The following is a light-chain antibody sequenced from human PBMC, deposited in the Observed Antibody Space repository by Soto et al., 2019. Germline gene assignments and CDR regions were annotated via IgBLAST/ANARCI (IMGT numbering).Light chain of an antibody. CDR1: SGHSTNI. CDR3: ETWDLNARL. V-gene: IGLV4-60*03. J-gene: IGLJ3*02. CDR2: LEDSGSY. Sequence: QSVLTQSSSASASLGSSVKLTCTLSSGHSTNIVAWHQQQPGKAPRYLMKLEDSGSYRKGSGVPDRFSGSSSGADRYLTISNLQSEDEADYYCETWDLNARLFGGGTKLTVL.